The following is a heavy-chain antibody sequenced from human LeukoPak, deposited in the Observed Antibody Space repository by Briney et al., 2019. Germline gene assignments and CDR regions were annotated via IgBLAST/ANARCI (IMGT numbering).Heavy chain of an antibody. Sequence: PGGSLRLSCAASGFTFNNYAMSWVRQAPGKGLEWVSAISSSGGSTYYADSVKGRFTFSKDNSKNTLYLQMTNLRVEDTAAYYCARGVGQDAFDIWGQGTMVTVSS. CDR2: ISSSGGST. J-gene: IGHJ3*02. CDR3: ARGVGQDAFDI. V-gene: IGHV3-23*01. D-gene: IGHD1-26*01. CDR1: GFTFNNYA.